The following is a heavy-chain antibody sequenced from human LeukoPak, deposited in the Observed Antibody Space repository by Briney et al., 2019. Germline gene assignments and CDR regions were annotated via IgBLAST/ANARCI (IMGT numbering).Heavy chain of an antibody. J-gene: IGHJ3*02. V-gene: IGHV3-30*18. CDR3: AKDQAPHYSSGWFDAFDI. D-gene: IGHD6-19*01. CDR1: GFTFSSYG. CDR2: ISYEGSKK. Sequence: GGSLRLSCAASGFTFSSYGMHWVRQAPGKGLEWVAVISYEGSKKYYADSVRGRFTISRDNSKNTLYLQMNRLRAGGTAVYYCAKDQAPHYSSGWFDAFDIWGQGTMVTVSS.